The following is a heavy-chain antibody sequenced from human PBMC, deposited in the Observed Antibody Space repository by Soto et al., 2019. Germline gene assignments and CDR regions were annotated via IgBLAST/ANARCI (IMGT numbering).Heavy chain of an antibody. CDR1: GGTFSSYT. CDR2: IIHILGIA. CDR3: AREEGQYYDFWSGDFDY. J-gene: IGHJ4*02. D-gene: IGHD3-3*01. Sequence: QVQLVQSGAEVKKPGSSVKVSCKASGGTFSSYTISWVRQAPGQGLEWMGRIIHILGIANYAQKFRGRVTMTADNTKSTADMELSILRSEDTAVYYCAREEGQYYDFWSGDFDYWGQGTLVTVSS. V-gene: IGHV1-69*08.